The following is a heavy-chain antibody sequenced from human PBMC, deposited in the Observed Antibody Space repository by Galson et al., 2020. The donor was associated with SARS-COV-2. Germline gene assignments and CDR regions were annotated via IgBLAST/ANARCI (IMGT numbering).Heavy chain of an antibody. CDR1: GFTFSSYA. J-gene: IGHJ4*02. Sequence: GGYLRLSCAASGFTFSSYAMSWVRQAPGKGLEWVSAISGSGGSTYYADSVKGRFTISRDNSKNTLYLQMNSLRAEDTAVYYCAKAPEYSSGHQYYVGQGTLVTGSS. D-gene: IGHD6-19*01. V-gene: IGHV3-23*01. CDR3: AKAPEYSSGHQYY. CDR2: ISGSGGST.